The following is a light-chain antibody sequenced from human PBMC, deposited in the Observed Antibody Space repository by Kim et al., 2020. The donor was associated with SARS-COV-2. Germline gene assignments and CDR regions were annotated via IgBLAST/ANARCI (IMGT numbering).Light chain of an antibody. J-gene: IGKJ1*01. V-gene: IGKV1-39*01. CDR2: AAS. CDR3: HQTYTTPQT. CDR1: KNISNY. Sequence: ACVGDRVTITGQASKNISNYVNWYQQKPGRAPKLLIFAASNLQGGVPVRFSGSGSGTDFTLPISRLQPEDFATYYCHQTYTTPQTFGQGTKVDIK.